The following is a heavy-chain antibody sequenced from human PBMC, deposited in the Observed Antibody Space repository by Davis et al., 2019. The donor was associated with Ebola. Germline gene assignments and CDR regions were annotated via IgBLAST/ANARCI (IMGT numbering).Heavy chain of an antibody. V-gene: IGHV3-30-3*01. D-gene: IGHD6-19*01. CDR2: ISFDGSHK. CDR1: GFTFSNYA. Sequence: PGGSLRLSCAASGFTFSNYAIHWVRQSPGKGLEWVAVISFDGSHKSYPDSVKGRFTISRDNSKNTLFLQMNSLRAEDTAVYYCARDPEYTSGQTNLFYYYHMDVWGKGTTVTVSS. CDR3: ARDPEYTSGQTNLFYYYHMDV. J-gene: IGHJ6*04.